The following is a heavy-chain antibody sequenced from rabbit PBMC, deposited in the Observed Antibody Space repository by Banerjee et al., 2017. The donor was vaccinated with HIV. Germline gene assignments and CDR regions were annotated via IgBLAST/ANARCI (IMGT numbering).Heavy chain of an antibody. CDR1: GFSFSSSYW. CDR3: ARDLAGVIGWNFGL. D-gene: IGHD4-1*01. V-gene: IGHV1S45*01. Sequence: QEQLEESGGDLVKPEGSLTLTCTASGFSFSSSYWICWVRQAPGKGLEWTACIYTGSSGTTYYASWAKGRFTISKTSSTTVTLQMTSLTAADTATYFCARDLAGVIGWNFGLWGPGTLVTVS. J-gene: IGHJ4*01. CDR2: IYTGSSGTT.